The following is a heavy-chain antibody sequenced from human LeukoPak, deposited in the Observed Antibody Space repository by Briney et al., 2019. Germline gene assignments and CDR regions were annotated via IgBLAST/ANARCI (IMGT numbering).Heavy chain of an antibody. CDR1: GYSFTAYG. V-gene: IGHV1-3*01. J-gene: IGHJ4*02. CDR2: INAGNGNT. D-gene: IGHD3-16*02. CDR3: ARGQMITFGGVIVSGVDY. Sequence: ASVKVSFKASGYSFTAYGLHWVRQAPGQRLEWMGWINAGNGNTKYSQRFQGRVTIAKDTSASTAYMELSSLRSEDTAVYYCARGQMITFGGVIVSGVDYWGQGTLVTVSS.